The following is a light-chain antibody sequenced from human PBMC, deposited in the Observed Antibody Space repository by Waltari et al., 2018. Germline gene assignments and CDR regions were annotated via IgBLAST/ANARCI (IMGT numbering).Light chain of an antibody. CDR3: QHYVRLPAT. Sequence: EIVLTQSPGILSLSPGERATLSCSASQSVSRALAWYQQKPGQAPRLLIYGASSRATGIPDRFSGGGSGTDFSLTISRLEPEDFAVYYCQHYVRLPATFGQGTKVEIK. V-gene: IGKV3-20*01. CDR2: GAS. J-gene: IGKJ1*01. CDR1: QSVSRA.